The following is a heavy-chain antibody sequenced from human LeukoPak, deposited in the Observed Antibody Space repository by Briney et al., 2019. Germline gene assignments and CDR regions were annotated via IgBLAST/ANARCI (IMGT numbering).Heavy chain of an antibody. CDR1: GYTFTSYG. Sequence: ASVKVSCKASGYTFTSYGISWVRKAPGQGLEWMGWISAYNGNTNYAQKLQGRVTMTTDTSTSTAYMELRSLRSEDTAVYYCARDSKWDYDSHFDYWGQGTLVTVSS. J-gene: IGHJ4*02. V-gene: IGHV1-18*01. CDR3: ARDSKWDYDSHFDY. D-gene: IGHD3-22*01. CDR2: ISAYNGNT.